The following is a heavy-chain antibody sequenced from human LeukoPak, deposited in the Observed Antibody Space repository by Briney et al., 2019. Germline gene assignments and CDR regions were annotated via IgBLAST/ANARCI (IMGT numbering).Heavy chain of an antibody. Sequence: SETLSLTCAVYGGSFSGYYWSWIRQPPGKGLEWIGEINHSGSTNYNPSLKSRVTISVDTSKNQFPLKLSSVTAADTAVYYCARMGSYRYLAYFDYGGQGTLVTVSA. CDR2: INHSGST. J-gene: IGHJ4*02. V-gene: IGHV4-34*01. CDR1: GGSFSGYY. CDR3: ARMGSYRYLAYFDY. D-gene: IGHD3-16*02.